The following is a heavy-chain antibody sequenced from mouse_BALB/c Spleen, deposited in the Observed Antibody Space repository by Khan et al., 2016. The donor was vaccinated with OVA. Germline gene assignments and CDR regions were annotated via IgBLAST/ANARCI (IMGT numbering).Heavy chain of an antibody. CDR3: ARRGLRWEFDY. CDR1: GYTFINYW. CDR2: INPSTGYT. Sequence: QVQLKESGAELAKPGASVKMSCKASGYTFINYWILWVKQRPGQGLEWIGYINPSTGYTEYNQNFKDKATLTADKSSSTAYMQLSSLTSEDYAVYYCARRGLRWEFDYWGQGTTLTVSS. J-gene: IGHJ2*01. V-gene: IGHV1-7*01. D-gene: IGHD1-1*01.